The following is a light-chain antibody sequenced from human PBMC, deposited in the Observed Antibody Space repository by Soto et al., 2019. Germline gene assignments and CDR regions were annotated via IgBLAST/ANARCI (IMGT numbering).Light chain of an antibody. CDR2: GAS. CDR1: QSVSSN. CDR3: QQYNNWPPRYT. Sequence: EIVMTQSPATLSVSPGERATLSCRARQSVSSNLAWYQQKPGQAPRLLIYGASTRATGIPARFSGSGSGTEFTLTISILQSEDFAVYYCQQYNNWPPRYTFGQGTKLEIK. V-gene: IGKV3-15*01. J-gene: IGKJ2*01.